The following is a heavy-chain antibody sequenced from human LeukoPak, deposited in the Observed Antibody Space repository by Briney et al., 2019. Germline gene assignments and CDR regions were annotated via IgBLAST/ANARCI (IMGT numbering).Heavy chain of an antibody. CDR3: AHVVITFGGVIGDEAFDF. Sequence: SGPTLVKPTQTLTLTFTFSGFSLITRGVGVGWIRQPPGKALEWLAVIYWDDDKRYSPSLKSRLTITKDTSKNQVVLTLTNMDPVDTATYYCAHVVITFGGVIGDEAFDFWGQGTMVTVSS. CDR1: GFSLITRGVG. J-gene: IGHJ3*01. D-gene: IGHD3-16*02. V-gene: IGHV2-5*02. CDR2: IYWDDDK.